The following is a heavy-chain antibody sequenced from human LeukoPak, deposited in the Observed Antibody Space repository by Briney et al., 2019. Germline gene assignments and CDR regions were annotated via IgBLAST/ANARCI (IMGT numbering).Heavy chain of an antibody. V-gene: IGHV3-74*01. CDR1: GFTFSGYW. CDR3: ARDTDTVTTILDY. Sequence: GGSLRLSCAASGFTFSGYWMYWVRQAPGKGLVWVSRINSDGSSTSYADSVKGRFTISRDNAKNTLYLQMNSLRAEDTAVYYCARDTDTVTTILDYWGQGTLVTVSS. D-gene: IGHD4-17*01. J-gene: IGHJ4*02. CDR2: INSDGSST.